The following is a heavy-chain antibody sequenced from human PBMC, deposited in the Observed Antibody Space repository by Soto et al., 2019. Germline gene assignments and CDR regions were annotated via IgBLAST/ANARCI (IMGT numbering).Heavy chain of an antibody. CDR2: IYYSGST. Sequence: QVQLQELGPGLVKPSETLSLTCTVSGGSITSYYWSWIRQPPGKGLEWIGYIYYSGSTNYNPSLKSRVTISVDTSKSQFSLRLNSVTAADTAVYYCARAAAKYCTNGVCPRNYYQYGLDVWGQGTQVTVSS. V-gene: IGHV4-59*01. CDR3: ARAAAKYCTNGVCPRNYYQYGLDV. CDR1: GGSITSYY. D-gene: IGHD2-8*01. J-gene: IGHJ6*02.